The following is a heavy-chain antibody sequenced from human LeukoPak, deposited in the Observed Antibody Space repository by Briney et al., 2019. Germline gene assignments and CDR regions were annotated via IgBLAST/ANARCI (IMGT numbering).Heavy chain of an antibody. J-gene: IGHJ4*02. V-gene: IGHV1-2*02. CDR2: INPNSGGT. CDR3: AIGGNSGYDFLIGAIDY. Sequence: ASVKVSCKASGYTFTGYYMHWVRQAPGQGLEWMGWINPNSGGTNYAQKFQGRVTMTRDTSTSTAYMEPSRLRSDDTAVYYCAIGGNSGYDFLIGAIDYWGQGTLVTVSS. CDR1: GYTFTGYY. D-gene: IGHD5-12*01.